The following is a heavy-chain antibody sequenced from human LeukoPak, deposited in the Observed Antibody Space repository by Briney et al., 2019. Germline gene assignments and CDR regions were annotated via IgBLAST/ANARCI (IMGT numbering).Heavy chain of an antibody. CDR1: GFTFSSSA. J-gene: IGHJ4*02. D-gene: IGHD6-13*01. V-gene: IGHV3-21*01. Sequence: GGSLRLSCAASGFTFSSSAMTWVRQAPGKGLEWVSSISSSSSYIYYADSVKGRFTISRDNAKKSLYLQMNSLRAEDTAVYYCARVGVFGGSWYFDYWGQGTLVTVSS. CDR3: ARVGVFGGSWYFDY. CDR2: ISSSSSYI.